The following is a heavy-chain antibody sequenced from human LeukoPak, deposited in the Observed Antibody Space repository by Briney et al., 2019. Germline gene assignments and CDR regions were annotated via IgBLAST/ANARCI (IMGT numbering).Heavy chain of an antibody. Sequence: GASVKVSCKASGGTFSSYAISWVRQAPGQGLEWMGGIIPIFGTANYAQKFQGRVTITADESTSTAYMELSSLRSEDTAVYYCARDIAPSNRGAFDIWGQGTMVTVSS. D-gene: IGHD2/OR15-2a*01. CDR3: ARDIAPSNRGAFDI. CDR1: GGTFSSYA. CDR2: IIPIFGTA. J-gene: IGHJ3*02. V-gene: IGHV1-69*13.